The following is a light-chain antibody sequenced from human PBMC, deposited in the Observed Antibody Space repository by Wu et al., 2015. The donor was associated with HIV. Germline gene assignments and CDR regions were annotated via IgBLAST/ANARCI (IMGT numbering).Light chain of an antibody. V-gene: IGKV3-20*01. Sequence: EIVLTQSPGTLSLSPGERATLSCRASQSVSSSYLAWYQQKPGQAPRLLIYGASSRATGIPDRFSGSGSGTDFTLTISRLEPEDFAVYYCQQYPWGPDSLVQGTEAGDQT. CDR2: GAS. CDR3: QQYPWGPDS. CDR1: QSVSSSY. J-gene: IGKJ2*03.